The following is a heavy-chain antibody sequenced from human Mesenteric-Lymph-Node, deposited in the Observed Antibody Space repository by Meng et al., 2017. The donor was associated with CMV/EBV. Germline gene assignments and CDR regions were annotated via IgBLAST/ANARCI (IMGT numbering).Heavy chain of an antibody. CDR1: GFTFSSYA. J-gene: IGHJ4*02. Sequence: LRLSCAASGFTFSSYAMHWVRQAPGKGLEWVAVISYDGSNKYYADSVKGRFTISRDNSKNTLYLQMNSLRAEDTAVYYCASGYSYGNYWGQGTLVTVSS. D-gene: IGHD5-18*01. CDR2: ISYDGSNK. V-gene: IGHV3-30*04. CDR3: ASGYSYGNY.